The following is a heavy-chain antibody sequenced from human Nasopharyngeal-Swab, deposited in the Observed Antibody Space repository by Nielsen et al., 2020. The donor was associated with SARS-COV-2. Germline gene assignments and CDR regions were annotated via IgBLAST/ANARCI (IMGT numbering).Heavy chain of an antibody. J-gene: IGHJ4*02. Sequence: GESLKISCAASGFTFSSYWMHWVRQAPGKGLVWVSRINTDGTTTNYADSVRGRFTISRDNAKNTLYLQMNSLRAEDTAVYYCARDVGGRDNYWGQGTLVTASS. CDR1: GFTFSSYW. D-gene: IGHD2-15*01. CDR2: INTDGTTT. V-gene: IGHV3-74*01. CDR3: ARDVGGRDNY.